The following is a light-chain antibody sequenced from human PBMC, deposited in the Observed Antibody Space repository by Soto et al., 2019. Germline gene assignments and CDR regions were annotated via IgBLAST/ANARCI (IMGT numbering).Light chain of an antibody. Sequence: DIQMTQSPSSLSASVGDRVTITCRASQSISRYLNWYQQEPGKAPKLLIYAASSLQRGVPSRFSGSGSGTDFTLTISSLEPEDFAVYYCQQRSDWPPITFGQGTRLEIK. CDR1: QSISRY. CDR3: QQRSDWPPIT. J-gene: IGKJ5*01. V-gene: IGKV1-39*01. CDR2: AAS.